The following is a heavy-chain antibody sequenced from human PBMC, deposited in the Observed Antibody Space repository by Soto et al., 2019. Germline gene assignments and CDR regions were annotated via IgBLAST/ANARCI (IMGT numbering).Heavy chain of an antibody. J-gene: IGHJ4*02. Sequence: TLSLTCAVSGASISRTGFHWGWIRQPPGQGLEWIGSIYEAGTTFYNSPLKSRVTISADTSKNHFSLQLSSVTAADTAVYYCARRGSGHTFDYWGQGTLVTVSS. CDR3: ARRGSGHTFDY. V-gene: IGHV4-39*02. CDR1: GASISRTGFH. CDR2: IYEAGTT. D-gene: IGHD3-10*01.